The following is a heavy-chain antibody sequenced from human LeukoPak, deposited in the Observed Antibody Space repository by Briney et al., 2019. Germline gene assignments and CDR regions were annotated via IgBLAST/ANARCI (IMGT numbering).Heavy chain of an antibody. Sequence: SETLSLTCTVSGGSISSSSYYWGWIRQPPGKRLEWIGSIYYSGSTYYNPSLKSRVTISVDTSKNQFSLKLSSVTAADTAVYYCARSSIAVAGPYYFDYWGQGTLVTVSS. CDR3: ARSSIAVAGPYYFDY. CDR1: GGSISSSSYY. D-gene: IGHD6-19*01. CDR2: IYYSGST. J-gene: IGHJ4*02. V-gene: IGHV4-39*01.